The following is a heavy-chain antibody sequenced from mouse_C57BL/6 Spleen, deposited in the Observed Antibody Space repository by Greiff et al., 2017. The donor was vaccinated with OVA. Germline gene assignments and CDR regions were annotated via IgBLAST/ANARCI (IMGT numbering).Heavy chain of an antibody. CDR2: IHPNSGST. Sequence: QVQLQQPGAELVKPGASVKLSCKASGYTFTSYWMHWVKQRPGQGLEWIGMIHPNSGSTNYNEKFKSKATLTVDKSSSTAYMQLSSLTSEDSAVYYCAREGVYGYDSFAYWGQGTLVTVSA. CDR3: AREGVYGYDSFAY. V-gene: IGHV1-64*01. J-gene: IGHJ3*01. D-gene: IGHD2-2*01. CDR1: GYTFTSYW.